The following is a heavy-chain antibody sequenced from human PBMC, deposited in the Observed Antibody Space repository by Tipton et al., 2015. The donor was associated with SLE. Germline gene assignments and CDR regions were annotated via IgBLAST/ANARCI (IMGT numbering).Heavy chain of an antibody. CDR3: ARGPGDYDSSGYSLDY. V-gene: IGHV1-18*01. J-gene: IGHJ4*02. CDR2: ISAYNGNT. Sequence: QVQLVPSGAEVKKPGASVKVSCKASGYTFTSYGISWGRQAPGQGLEWMGWISAYNGNTNYAQKLQGRVTMTTDTATSTAYMELRSLRSDDTAVYYCARGPGDYDSSGYSLDYWGQGTLVTVSS. CDR1: GYTFTSYG. D-gene: IGHD3-22*01.